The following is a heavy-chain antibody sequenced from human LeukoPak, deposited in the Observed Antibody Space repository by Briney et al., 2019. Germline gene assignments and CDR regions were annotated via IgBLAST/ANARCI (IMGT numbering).Heavy chain of an antibody. Sequence: ASVKVSCKASGYTFTRYGISWVRQAPGHGLEWGGWISAYTGNTNYAQKLQGRVTMTTDISTSTAYMELRSLRSDDTAVYYCARNAYDFDILTGYYSYYYYYMDVWGKGTTVTISS. CDR2: ISAYTGNT. CDR1: GYTFTRYG. J-gene: IGHJ6*03. CDR3: ARNAYDFDILTGYYSYYYYYMDV. D-gene: IGHD3-9*01. V-gene: IGHV1-18*01.